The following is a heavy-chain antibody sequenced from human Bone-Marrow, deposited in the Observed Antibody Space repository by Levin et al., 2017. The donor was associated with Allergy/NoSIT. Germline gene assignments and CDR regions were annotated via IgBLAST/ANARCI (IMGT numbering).Heavy chain of an antibody. Sequence: SETLSLTCTVSGGSISSSSYYWGWIRQPPGKGLEWIGSIYYSGSTYYNPSLKSRVTISVDTSKNQFSLKLSSVTAPDPAVYYCARDVDTAMDPYFDYWGQGTLVTVSS. J-gene: IGHJ4*02. CDR3: ARDVDTAMDPYFDY. CDR1: GGSISSSSYY. V-gene: IGHV4-39*07. D-gene: IGHD5-18*01. CDR2: IYYSGST.